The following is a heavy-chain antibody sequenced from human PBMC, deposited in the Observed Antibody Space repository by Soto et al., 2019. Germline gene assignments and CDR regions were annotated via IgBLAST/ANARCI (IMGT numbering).Heavy chain of an antibody. J-gene: IGHJ6*02. D-gene: IGHD3-10*01. CDR3: THIRGSGLYGLDV. CDR1: GFSLSTSGVG. Sequence: QITLKESGPALVKPTQTRTLTCTFSGFSLSTSGVGVGWVRQPPGKALEWLALVYSNDDKRFSPSLKSRLTITKDTSTNQVVLTMPNMDPVDTATYYCTHIRGSGLYGLDVWGQGTTVTVSS. CDR2: VYSNDDK. V-gene: IGHV2-5*01.